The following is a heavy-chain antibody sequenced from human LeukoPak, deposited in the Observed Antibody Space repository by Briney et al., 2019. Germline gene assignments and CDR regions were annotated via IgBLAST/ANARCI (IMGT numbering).Heavy chain of an antibody. V-gene: IGHV4-59*01. CDR2: IYYSGST. J-gene: IGHJ3*02. CDR3: ARDRVLGYCSGGSCYDDAFDI. CDR1: GGSISSYY. Sequence: TSETLSLTCTVSGGSISSYYWSWIRQPPGKGLEWIGYIYYSGSTNYNPSLKSRVTISVDTSKNQFSLKLSSVTAADTAVYYCARDRVLGYCSGGSCYDDAFDIWGQGTMVTVSS. D-gene: IGHD2-15*01.